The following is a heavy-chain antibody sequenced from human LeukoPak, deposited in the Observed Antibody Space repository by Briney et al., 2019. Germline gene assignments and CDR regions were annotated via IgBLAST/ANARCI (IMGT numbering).Heavy chain of an antibody. CDR2: IGGSGDKT. V-gene: IGHV3-23*01. J-gene: IGHJ6*03. CDR1: GFTFNRNA. D-gene: IGHD6-19*01. CDR3: AKAAGSTTYYYYYYMDV. Sequence: GGSLRLSCAASGFTFNRNAISWVRQAPGKGLEWVSTIGGSGDKTFYADSVKGRLTISRDNSKNTLYLQINSLRAEDTAVYFCAKAAGSTTYYYYYYMDVWGKGTTVTVSS.